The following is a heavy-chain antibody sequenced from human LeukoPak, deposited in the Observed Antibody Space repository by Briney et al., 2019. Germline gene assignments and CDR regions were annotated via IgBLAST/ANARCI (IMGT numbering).Heavy chain of an antibody. CDR3: ARAGGSTVSHSDY. J-gene: IGHJ4*02. CDR2: ISSSTSYI. CDR1: GFTFSSYS. Sequence: GGSLRLSWAASGFTFSSYSMNWIRQAPGKGLEWVSSISSSTSYIYYADSVEGRFTISKDNAKNSLYLQMNSLRAEDTAVYYCARAGGSTVSHSDYWGQGTLVTVSS. V-gene: IGHV3-21*01. D-gene: IGHD4-17*01.